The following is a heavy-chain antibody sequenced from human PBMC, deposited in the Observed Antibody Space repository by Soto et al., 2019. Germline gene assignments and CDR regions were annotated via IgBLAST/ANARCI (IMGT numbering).Heavy chain of an antibody. V-gene: IGHV3-23*01. CDR2: IRGSDGTT. CDR3: AKSGENSGVFHR. D-gene: IGHD5-12*01. J-gene: IGHJ1*01. CDR1: GFTFAGSA. Sequence: EVQLLESGGGLLQPGGSLRLSCAVSGFTFAGSAVSWVRQAPGKGLDWVSTIRGSDGTTYYADSVKGRFIISRDNSKGTLYMQMNSLRAEDTAVYYCAKSGENSGVFHRWGQGTLVTVSS.